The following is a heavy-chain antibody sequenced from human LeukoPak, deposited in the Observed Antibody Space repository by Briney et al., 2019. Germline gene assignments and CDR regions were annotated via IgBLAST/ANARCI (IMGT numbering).Heavy chain of an antibody. CDR1: GFTFSDYY. J-gene: IGHJ4*02. CDR3: AKEGGSYDFDY. CDR2: ISSSCCTI. Sequence: PGGSLRLYCAASGFTFSDYYMSWIRQAPGKGLEWVSYISSSCCTIYYADSVKGRFTISRDNAKNLLYLQMNSLRAEDTDVYYCAKEGGSYDFDYWGQGTLVTVSS. D-gene: IGHD2-15*01. V-gene: IGHV3-11*01.